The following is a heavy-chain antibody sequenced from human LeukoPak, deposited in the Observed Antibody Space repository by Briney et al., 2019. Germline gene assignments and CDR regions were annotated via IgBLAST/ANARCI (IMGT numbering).Heavy chain of an antibody. V-gene: IGHV5-51*01. CDR2: IYPGDSDT. D-gene: IGHD3-16*02. Sequence: GESLKISCKGSGYSFTSYWIGWVRQMPGKGLEWMGIIYPGDSDTRYSPSFQGQVTISADKSISTAYMELSSLRSEDTAVYYCARDITFGGVIVSKQEAFDPWGQGTLVTVSS. J-gene: IGHJ5*02. CDR1: GYSFTSYW. CDR3: ARDITFGGVIVSKQEAFDP.